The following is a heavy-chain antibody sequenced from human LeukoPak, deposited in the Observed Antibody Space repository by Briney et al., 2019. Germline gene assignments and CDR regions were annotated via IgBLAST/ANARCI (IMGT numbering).Heavy chain of an antibody. CDR3: ARTLWFGEPTSGKWFDP. Sequence: SETLSLTCTVSGGSISSGDYYWSWIRQPPGKGLEWIGYIYYSGSTYYNPSLKSRVTISVDTSKNQFSLKLSSVTAADTAVYYCARTLWFGEPTSGKWFDPWGQGNLVTVSS. D-gene: IGHD3-10*01. J-gene: IGHJ5*02. CDR1: GGSISSGDYY. V-gene: IGHV4-30-4*01. CDR2: IYYSGST.